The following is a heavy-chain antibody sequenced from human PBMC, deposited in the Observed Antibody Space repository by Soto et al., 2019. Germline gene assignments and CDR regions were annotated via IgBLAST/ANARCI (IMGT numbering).Heavy chain of an antibody. D-gene: IGHD2-15*01. Sequence: PGESLKISCKGSGYSFTSYWIGWVRQMPGKGLEWMGIIYPGDSDTRYSPSFQGQVTISADKSISTAYLQWSSLKASDTAMYYCAKSHRGYCSGGRCYLPYYYYGMEVWGQGTTVTVSS. J-gene: IGHJ6*02. CDR3: AKSHRGYCSGGRCYLPYYYYGMEV. CDR2: IYPGDSDT. CDR1: GYSFTSYW. V-gene: IGHV5-51*01.